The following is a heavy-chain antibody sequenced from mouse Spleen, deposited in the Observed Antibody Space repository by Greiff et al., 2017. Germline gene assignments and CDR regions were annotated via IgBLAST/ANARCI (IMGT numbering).Heavy chain of an antibody. CDR2: ISSGSSTI. Sequence: EVQLQESGGGLVKPGGSLKISCAASGFTFSDYGMHWVRQAPEKGLEWVAYISSGSSTIYYADTVKGRFTISRDNAKNTLFLQMTGLRSEDTAMYYCARGGYSDYWGQGTTLTVSS. J-gene: IGHJ2*01. CDR3: ARGGYSDY. V-gene: IGHV5-17*01. CDR1: GFTFSDYG.